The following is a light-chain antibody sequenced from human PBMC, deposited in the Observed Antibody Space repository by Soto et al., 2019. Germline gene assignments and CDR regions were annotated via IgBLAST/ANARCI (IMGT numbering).Light chain of an antibody. CDR1: SSNVGVNS. Sequence: QSVLTQSPSASGTPGQRVTISCSGSSSNVGVNSVNWYQQLPGTAHKLLIYNLYQRPSGVPDRFSGSRSGTSASLAISGLQSEDEAEYYCAAWDDSLNGVVFGGGTKLTVL. CDR3: AAWDDSLNGVV. V-gene: IGLV1-44*01. J-gene: IGLJ2*01. CDR2: NLY.